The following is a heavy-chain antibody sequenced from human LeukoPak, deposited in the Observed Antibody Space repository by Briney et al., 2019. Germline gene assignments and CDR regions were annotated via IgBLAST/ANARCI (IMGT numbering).Heavy chain of an antibody. Sequence: ASVKVSCKASGGTFSSYAISWVRQAPGQGLEWMGRIIPIFGTANYAQKFQGRVTITADESTSTAYMELSSLRSEDTAVYYCARDRGIAVAGGTGNFDYWGQGTLVTVSS. CDR2: IIPIFGTA. J-gene: IGHJ4*02. V-gene: IGHV1-69*15. CDR1: GGTFSSYA. D-gene: IGHD6-19*01. CDR3: ARDRGIAVAGGTGNFDY.